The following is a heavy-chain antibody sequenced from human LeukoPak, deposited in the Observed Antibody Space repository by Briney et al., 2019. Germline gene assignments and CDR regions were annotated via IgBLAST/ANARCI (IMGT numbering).Heavy chain of an antibody. CDR1: GDSISSSHYY. V-gene: IGHV4-39*02. CDR2: IYSGGET. D-gene: IGHD4-11*01. J-gene: IGHJ4*02. Sequence: SETLSLTCTVSGDSISSSHYYWGWIRQSPGKGLEWVGSIYSGGETHYNPSLNSRVTIFLDTSKNRFSLNLISVTATDTAVCYCVRDYSNFVQGDWGQGTLVTVSS. CDR3: VRDYSNFVQGD.